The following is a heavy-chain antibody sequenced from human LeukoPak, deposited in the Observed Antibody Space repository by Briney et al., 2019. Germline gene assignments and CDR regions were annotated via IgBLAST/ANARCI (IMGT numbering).Heavy chain of an antibody. CDR3: ARVSLFFGVVPFDY. V-gene: IGHV1-2*06. Sequence: ASVKVSCKXSGYTFTGDYMHWVQQAPGQGLEWMGRINPNSGGTNYAQKFQGRVTMTRDTSISTAYMELSRLRSDDTAVYYCARVSLFFGVVPFDYWGQGTLVTVSS. J-gene: IGHJ4*02. D-gene: IGHD3-3*01. CDR2: INPNSGGT. CDR1: GYTFTGDY.